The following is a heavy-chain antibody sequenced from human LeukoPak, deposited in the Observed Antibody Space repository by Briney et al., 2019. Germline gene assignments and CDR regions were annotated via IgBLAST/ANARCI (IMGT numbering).Heavy chain of an antibody. D-gene: IGHD3-10*01. CDR1: GGSISSSY. Sequence: PSETLSLTCSVSGGSISSSYWSWIRQPVGKGLEWIGRIYTSGSTNHNPSLKSRVTMSVDTSKNQFSLKLSSVTAADTAVYYCARGPTRFGDAFDIWGQGTMVTVSS. V-gene: IGHV4-4*07. CDR2: IYTSGST. CDR3: ARGPTRFGDAFDI. J-gene: IGHJ3*02.